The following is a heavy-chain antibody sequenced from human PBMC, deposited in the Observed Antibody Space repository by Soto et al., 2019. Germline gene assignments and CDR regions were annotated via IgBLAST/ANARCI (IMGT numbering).Heavy chain of an antibody. D-gene: IGHD6-6*01. CDR1: GYTFTSHG. CDR2: ISAYNGNT. Sequence: ASVKVSCKASGYTFTSHGISWVRQAPGQGLEWMGWISAYNGNTNYAQKLQGRVTMTTDTSTSTAYMELRSLRSDDTAVYYCAREQYSGSPWGGGDYWGQGTLVTVSS. J-gene: IGHJ4*02. CDR3: AREQYSGSPWGGGDY. V-gene: IGHV1-18*01.